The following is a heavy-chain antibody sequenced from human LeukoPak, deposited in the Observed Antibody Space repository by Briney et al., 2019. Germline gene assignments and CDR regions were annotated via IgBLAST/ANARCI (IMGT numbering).Heavy chain of an antibody. V-gene: IGHV3-23*01. CDR3: ARGMRLPQGYSGYDYEDY. J-gene: IGHJ4*02. Sequence: GGTLRLSCAASGFTFSSYGMSWVRQAPGKGLEWVSAISGSGGSTYYADSVKGRFTISRDNSKNTLYLQMNSLRAEDTAVYYCARGMRLPQGYSGYDYEDYWGQGTLVTVSS. D-gene: IGHD5-12*01. CDR1: GFTFSSYG. CDR2: ISGSGGST.